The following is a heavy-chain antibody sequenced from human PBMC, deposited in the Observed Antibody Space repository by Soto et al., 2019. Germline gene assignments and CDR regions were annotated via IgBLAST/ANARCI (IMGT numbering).Heavy chain of an antibody. CDR2: IIPIFGTT. V-gene: IGHV1-69*14. CDR3: ATNQTRVGPSGGNSLDS. D-gene: IGHD1-1*01. J-gene: IGHJ4*02. CDR1: GGTFSNHV. Sequence: QVQLVQSAAEVKRPGSSVKVSCKASGGTFSNHVINWVRQAPGQGLEWMGEIIPIFGTTNSARDFQGRVTIPADKTTTTAYMEMSSLRSEDPAVYYCATNQTRVGPSGGNSLDSGGQGTLVTVPS.